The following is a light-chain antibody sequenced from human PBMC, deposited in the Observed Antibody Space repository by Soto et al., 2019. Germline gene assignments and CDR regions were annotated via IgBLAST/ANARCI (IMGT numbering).Light chain of an antibody. V-gene: IGKV1-5*03. CDR2: KAS. Sequence: DIQMTQSRSSVSASVGDRVTITCRASQSISSYLNWYQQKPGKAPKLLIYKASTLEIGVPSRFSGSGSGTDFTLTISSLQPDDFATYYCQHYNSYSEAFGQGTKVDIK. J-gene: IGKJ1*01. CDR3: QHYNSYSEA. CDR1: QSISSY.